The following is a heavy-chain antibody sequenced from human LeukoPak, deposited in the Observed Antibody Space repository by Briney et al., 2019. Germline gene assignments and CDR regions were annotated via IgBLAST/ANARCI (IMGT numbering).Heavy chain of an antibody. D-gene: IGHD3-22*01. V-gene: IGHV1-2*02. CDR2: INLNSGGT. J-gene: IGHJ4*02. CDR1: GYTFTGYY. CDR3: ASSGGRAYDSSGYSLLVFDY. Sequence: ASVKVSCKASGYTFTGYYMHWVRQAPGQGLEWMGWINLNSGGTNYAQKFQGRVTMTRDTSISTAYMELSRLRSDDTAVYYCASSGGRAYDSSGYSLLVFDYWGQGTLVTVSS.